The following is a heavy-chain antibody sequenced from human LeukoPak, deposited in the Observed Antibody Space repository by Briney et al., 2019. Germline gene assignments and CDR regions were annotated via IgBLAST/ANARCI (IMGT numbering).Heavy chain of an antibody. CDR1: GFSFGNYG. Sequence: PGGSLRLSCAASGFSFGNYGMHWVRQAPGKGLEWVAVISDDGSNKYYEASVKGRFTISRDNSKNTLYLQMNSLRAEDTAVYYCANAYCGGDCYRDAFDIWGQGTMVTVSS. J-gene: IGHJ3*02. CDR3: ANAYCGGDCYRDAFDI. V-gene: IGHV3-30*18. CDR2: ISDDGSNK. D-gene: IGHD2-21*02.